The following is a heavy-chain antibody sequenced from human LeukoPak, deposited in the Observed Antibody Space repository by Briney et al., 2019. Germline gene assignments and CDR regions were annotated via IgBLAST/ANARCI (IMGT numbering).Heavy chain of an antibody. Sequence: GGSLRLSCAASGFTFDDYAMHWVRQGPGKGLEWVSGISWNSGTIAYADSVRGRFTISRDNAKNSLYLQMNSLRAEDTAFYYCAKDIGTSTIPNYFDYWGQGTLVTVSS. CDR2: ISWNSGTI. CDR1: GFTFDDYA. D-gene: IGHD2-21*01. V-gene: IGHV3-9*01. J-gene: IGHJ4*02. CDR3: AKDIGTSTIPNYFDY.